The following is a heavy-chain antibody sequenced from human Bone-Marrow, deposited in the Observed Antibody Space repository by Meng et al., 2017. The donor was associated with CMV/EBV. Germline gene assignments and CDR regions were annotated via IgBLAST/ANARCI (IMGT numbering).Heavy chain of an antibody. CDR2: ISYDGSNK. Sequence: GESLKISCAASGFTFSSYAMHWVRQAPGKGLEWVAVISYDGSNKYYADSVKGRFTISRDNAKNSLYLQMNSLRAEDTAVYYCAVVYDSSGYQGSGSSDYWGQGNLVTVSS. J-gene: IGHJ4*02. CDR3: AVVYDSSGYQGSGSSDY. V-gene: IGHV3-30*04. CDR1: GFTFSSYA. D-gene: IGHD3-22*01.